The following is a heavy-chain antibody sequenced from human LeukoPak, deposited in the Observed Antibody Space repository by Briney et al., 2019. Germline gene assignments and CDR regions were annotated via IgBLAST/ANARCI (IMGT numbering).Heavy chain of an antibody. Sequence: SETLSLTCTVSGGSISSYYWSWIRQPAGKGLEWIGRIYTSGSTNYNPSLKSRVTMSVDTSKNQFSLKLSSVTAADTAVYYCARDPGLITFGGVIPSEGYYFDYWGQGTLVTVSS. J-gene: IGHJ4*02. D-gene: IGHD3-16*02. V-gene: IGHV4-4*07. CDR3: ARDPGLITFGGVIPSEGYYFDY. CDR2: IYTSGST. CDR1: GGSISSYY.